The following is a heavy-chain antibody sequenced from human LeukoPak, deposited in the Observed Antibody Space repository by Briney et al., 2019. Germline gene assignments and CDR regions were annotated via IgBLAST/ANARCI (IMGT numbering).Heavy chain of an antibody. D-gene: IGHD2-21*01. CDR2: ISSGSTYT. J-gene: IGHJ4*02. CDR1: GFTFSDYY. CDR3: ARGRVGMILY. V-gene: IGHV3-11*06. Sequence: GGSLRLSCAASGFTFSDYYMSWIRQAPGKGLEWVSYISSGSTYTNYADSVKGRFTISRDNAKNSLYLQMNSLRAEDTAVYYCARGRVGMILYWGQGTLVTVSS.